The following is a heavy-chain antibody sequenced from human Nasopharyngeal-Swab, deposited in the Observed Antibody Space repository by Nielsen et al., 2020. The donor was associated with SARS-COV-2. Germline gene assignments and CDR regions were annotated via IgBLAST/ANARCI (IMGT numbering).Heavy chain of an antibody. CDR2: VIPIFGTP. CDR3: ARHITRLDAFDL. D-gene: IGHD3-10*01. J-gene: IGHJ3*01. Sequence: SVKVSCRASRGTLTNYAISWVRQAPGQGLEWMGGVIPIFGTPNYAQKFQGRITITADAARTTAYMELSSLTFEDTAVYYCARHITRLDAFDLWGQGTLVTVSS. V-gene: IGHV1-69*13. CDR1: RGTLTNYA.